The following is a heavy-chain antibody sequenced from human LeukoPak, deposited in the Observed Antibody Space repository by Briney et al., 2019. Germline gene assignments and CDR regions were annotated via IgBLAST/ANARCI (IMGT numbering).Heavy chain of an antibody. Sequence: PGGSLRLSCAASGFTFSSYAMSWVRQAPGKGLEWVSAISGSGGSTYYADSVKGRFTISRDNSKNTLYLQMNSLRVEDTAVCYCAKGPPLPQYFQHWGQGTLVTVSS. CDR1: GFTFSSYA. CDR3: AKGPPLPQYFQH. V-gene: IGHV3-23*01. CDR2: ISGSGGST. J-gene: IGHJ1*01.